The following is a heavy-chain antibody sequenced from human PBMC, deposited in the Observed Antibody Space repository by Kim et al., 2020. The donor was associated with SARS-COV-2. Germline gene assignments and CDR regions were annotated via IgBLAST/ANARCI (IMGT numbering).Heavy chain of an antibody. CDR3: AGEYYDILTGYGRYFDY. Sequence: GSLSLTCTVSGGSVSSGSYYWSWIRQSPGKGLEWIGYSHYRGSTNYNPSLKSRVTISVDTSKNQFSLKLSSVTAADTAVYYCAGEYYDILTGYGRYFDYWGQGTLVTVSS. D-gene: IGHD3-9*01. J-gene: IGHJ4*02. V-gene: IGHV4-61*01. CDR1: GGSVSSGSYY. CDR2: SHYRGST.